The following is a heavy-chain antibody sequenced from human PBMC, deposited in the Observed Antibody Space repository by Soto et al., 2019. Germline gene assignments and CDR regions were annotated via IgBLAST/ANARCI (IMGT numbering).Heavy chain of an antibody. V-gene: IGHV1-18*04. D-gene: IGHD6-13*01. J-gene: IGHJ6*02. CDR2: ISGYNGNT. CDR1: GYIFSRYG. Sequence: QVQLVQSGPEVRKPGASVKVSCKASGYIFSRYGISWVRQAPGQGLEWMAWISGYNGNTKFGERVQGRVNVTTDTSTSAAYMELRRLRSDGTAVYYCAREAAAERNYYGLDVWGQGTTVIVSS. CDR3: AREAAAERNYYGLDV.